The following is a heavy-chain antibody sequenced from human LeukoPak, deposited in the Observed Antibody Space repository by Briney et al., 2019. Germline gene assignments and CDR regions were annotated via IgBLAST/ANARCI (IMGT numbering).Heavy chain of an antibody. D-gene: IGHD3-22*01. V-gene: IGHV3-48*03. CDR2: ISSSGNTI. CDR3: ARDIRDDSSGYYPDTFDI. J-gene: IGHJ3*02. Sequence: PGGSLRLSCAASGFTFSSYEINWVRQAPGKGLEWVSYISSSGNTIYYAGSVKGRFTISRDNAKNSLYLQMNSLSAGDTAVYYCARDIRDDSSGYYPDTFDIWGQGTMVTVSS. CDR1: GFTFSSYE.